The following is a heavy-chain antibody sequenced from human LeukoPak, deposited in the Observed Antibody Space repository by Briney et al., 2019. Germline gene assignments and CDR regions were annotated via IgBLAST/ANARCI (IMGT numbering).Heavy chain of an antibody. Sequence: SETLSLTCTVSGDSVSSYYWSWIRQPPGKGLEWIGYISYSGSTNYNPSLRGRVTISIDTSKNQFSLKLSSVTAADTAVYYCARDQRGYLDYWGQGTLVTVSS. CDR1: GDSVSSYY. CDR2: ISYSGST. D-gene: IGHD3-3*01. CDR3: ARDQRGYLDY. J-gene: IGHJ4*02. V-gene: IGHV4-59*02.